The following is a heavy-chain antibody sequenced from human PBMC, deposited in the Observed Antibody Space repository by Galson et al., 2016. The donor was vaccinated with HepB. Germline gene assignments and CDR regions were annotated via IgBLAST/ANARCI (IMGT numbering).Heavy chain of an antibody. CDR3: AKDYALAARPPDY. CDR1: GFIFSSYG. J-gene: IGHJ4*02. CDR2: ISYDGSNS. V-gene: IGHV3-30*18. D-gene: IGHD6-6*01. Sequence: SLRLSCAASGFIFSSYGMHWVRQAPGKRLEWVAVISYDGSNSYYADSVKGRFTISRDNSKNTLSLQMNNLRPEDTAVYYFAKDYALAARPPDYWGQGTLVTGSS.